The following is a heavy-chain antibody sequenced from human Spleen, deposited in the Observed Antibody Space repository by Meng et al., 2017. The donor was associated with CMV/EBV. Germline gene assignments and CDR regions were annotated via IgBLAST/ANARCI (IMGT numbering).Heavy chain of an antibody. CDR1: GFVFSSYG. CDR2: ISGSGNTI. Sequence: GGSLRLSCAASGFVFSSYGMNWVRQAPGEGLEWVSYISGSGNTIYYADSMKGRFTISRDNAKNSLYLQMNSLRAEDTAVYYCARAAACGGDCYHNWFDPWGQGTLVTVSS. J-gene: IGHJ5*02. CDR3: ARAAACGGDCYHNWFDP. V-gene: IGHV3-48*03. D-gene: IGHD2-21*01.